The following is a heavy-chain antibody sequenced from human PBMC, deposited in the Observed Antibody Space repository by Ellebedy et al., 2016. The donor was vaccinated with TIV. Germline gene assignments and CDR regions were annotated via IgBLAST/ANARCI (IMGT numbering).Heavy chain of an antibody. Sequence: SETLSLTCSVSGYSISSGNYWGWIRQPPGKGLEWIGSIYHSGTIYYNPSLKSRVTISADTSKNQFSLRLTSVTAADTAVYYCATGMIDSLDYWGQGTLVTVS. CDR1: GYSISSGNY. J-gene: IGHJ4*02. CDR3: ATGMIDSLDY. V-gene: IGHV4-38-2*02. D-gene: IGHD1-26*01. CDR2: IYHSGTI.